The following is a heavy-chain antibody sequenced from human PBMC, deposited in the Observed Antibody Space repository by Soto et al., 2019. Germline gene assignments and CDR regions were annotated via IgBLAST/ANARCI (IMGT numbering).Heavy chain of an antibody. CDR1: GFTFSSYA. J-gene: IGHJ6*02. D-gene: IGHD4-17*01. Sequence: PGGSLRLSCAASGFTFSSYAMSWVRQAPGKGLEWVSAISGSGGSTYYADSVKGRFTISRDNSKNTLYLQMNSLRAEDTAVYYCAKDPNNYGDYPAFSRSLGMDVWGQGTTVTVSS. V-gene: IGHV3-23*01. CDR2: ISGSGGST. CDR3: AKDPNNYGDYPAFSRSLGMDV.